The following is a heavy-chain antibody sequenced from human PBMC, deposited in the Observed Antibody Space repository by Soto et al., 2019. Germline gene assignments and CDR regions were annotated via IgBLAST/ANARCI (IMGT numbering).Heavy chain of an antibody. CDR3: ASSSSWKPFGY. V-gene: IGHV4-34*01. D-gene: IGHD6-13*01. CDR1: GGSFSGYY. CDR2: INHSGST. J-gene: IGHJ4*02. Sequence: PSETLSLTCAVYGGSFSGYYWSWIRQPPGKGLEWIGEINHSGSTNYNPSLKSRVTMSVDTSKNQFSLKLSSVTAADTAVYYCASSSSWKPFGYWGQGTLVTVSS.